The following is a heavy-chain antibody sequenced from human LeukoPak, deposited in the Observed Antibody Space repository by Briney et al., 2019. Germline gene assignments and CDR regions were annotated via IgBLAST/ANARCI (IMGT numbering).Heavy chain of an antibody. D-gene: IGHD1-1*01. CDR3: ARGNVSPDY. CDR1: GYSISSGYY. J-gene: IGHJ4*02. CDR2: IYHSGST. Sequence: PSETLSLTCTVSGYSISSGYYWGWIRQPPGKGLEWIGSIYHSGSTYYNPSLKSRVTISVDTSKNQFSLKLSSVTAADTAVYYCARGNVSPDYWGQGTLVTVSS. V-gene: IGHV4-38-2*02.